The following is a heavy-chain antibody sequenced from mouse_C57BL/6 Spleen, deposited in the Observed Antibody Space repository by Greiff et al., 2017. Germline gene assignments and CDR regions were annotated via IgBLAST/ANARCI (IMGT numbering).Heavy chain of an antibody. CDR2: INPNNGGT. D-gene: IGHD4-1*01. Sequence: EVQLQQSGPELVKPGASVKMSCKASGYTFTDYNMHWVKQSPGKSLEWIGYINPNNGGTSYNQKFKGKATLTVNKSSSTAYMELRSLTSEDSAVYYCARSRLGPYFDYWGQGTTLTVSS. V-gene: IGHV1-22*01. J-gene: IGHJ2*01. CDR3: ARSRLGPYFDY. CDR1: GYTFTDYN.